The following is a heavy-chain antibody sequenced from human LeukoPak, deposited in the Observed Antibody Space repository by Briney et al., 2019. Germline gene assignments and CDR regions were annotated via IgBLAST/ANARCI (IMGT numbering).Heavy chain of an antibody. CDR1: GFTFNNFW. CDR3: ARKRGYNYGFGPYGMDV. Sequence: GGSQRLSCVVSGFTFNNFWMNGVRQAPGKGLEWVASIRHDGSDRYYVDSVKGRFTISRDNAKNSLYLQMNSLRAEDTPVYYCARKRGYNYGFGPYGMDVWGQGTTVTVSS. V-gene: IGHV3-7*01. D-gene: IGHD5-18*01. J-gene: IGHJ6*02. CDR2: IRHDGSDR.